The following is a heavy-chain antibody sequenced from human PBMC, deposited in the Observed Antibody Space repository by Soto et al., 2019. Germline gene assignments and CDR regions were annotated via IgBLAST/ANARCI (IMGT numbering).Heavy chain of an antibody. CDR3: ARREGDAFDF. V-gene: IGHV4-59*01. CDR1: GGSISSYY. Sequence: TSETLSLTCTVSGGSISSYYWSWIRQPPGKGLEWIGYIYYSGSTNYNPSLKSRVTISVDTSKNQFSLKLSSVTAADTAVYYCARREGDAFDFWGQGTMVTVSS. CDR2: IYYSGST. J-gene: IGHJ3*01.